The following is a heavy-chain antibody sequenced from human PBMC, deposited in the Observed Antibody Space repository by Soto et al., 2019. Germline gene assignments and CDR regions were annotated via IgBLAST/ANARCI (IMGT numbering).Heavy chain of an antibody. CDR2: INHSGST. Sequence: SETLSLTCAVYGGSFSGYYWSWIRQPPGKGLEWIGEINHSGSTNYNPSLKSRVTISVDTSKNQFSLKLSSVTAADTAVYYCARGARITIFGVVRSSKPTDYYYYMDVWGKGTTVTVSS. J-gene: IGHJ6*03. V-gene: IGHV4-34*01. D-gene: IGHD3-3*01. CDR3: ARGARITIFGVVRSSKPTDYYYYMDV. CDR1: GGSFSGYY.